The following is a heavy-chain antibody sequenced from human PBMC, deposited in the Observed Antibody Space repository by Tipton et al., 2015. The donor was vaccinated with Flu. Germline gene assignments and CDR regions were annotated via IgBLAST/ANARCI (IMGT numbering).Heavy chain of an antibody. CDR3: ARDLVQDYRDQYFGMGV. V-gene: IGHV4-59*02. Sequence: TLSLTCTVSGGSVSPYYWNWVRQSPGKGLEWIGYIYYRGTTGDNPSLKSRVTISVDTSKNQVSLKLTSVTAADTAVYYCARDLVQDYRDQYFGMGVWGQGATVTVST. D-gene: IGHD4-11*01. J-gene: IGHJ6*01. CDR1: GGSVSPYY. CDR2: IYYRGTT.